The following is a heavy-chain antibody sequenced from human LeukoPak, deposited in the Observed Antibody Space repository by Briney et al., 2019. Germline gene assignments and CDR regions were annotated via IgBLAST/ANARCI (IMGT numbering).Heavy chain of an antibody. D-gene: IGHD1-14*01. CDR1: GGTFSSYA. Sequence: GASAKVSCKASGGTFSSYAISWVRQAPGQGLEWMGRIIPILGIANYAQKFQGRVTITADKSTSTAYMELSSLRSEDTAVYYCARDFVTGTGGWGQGTLVTVSS. V-gene: IGHV1-69*04. J-gene: IGHJ4*02. CDR3: ARDFVTGTGG. CDR2: IIPILGIA.